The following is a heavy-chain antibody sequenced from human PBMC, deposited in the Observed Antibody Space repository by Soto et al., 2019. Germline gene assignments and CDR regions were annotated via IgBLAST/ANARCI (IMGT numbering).Heavy chain of an antibody. CDR2: LYYSGST. J-gene: IGHJ4*02. V-gene: IGHV4-39*01. CDR3: ARQVTVRGDTQRYYFDY. CDR1: GGSISSSSYY. Sequence: SETLSLTCTVSGGSISSSSYYWGWIRQPPGKGLEWIGSLYYSGSTYYNPTLKSRVTISADTSKNQFSLKLTSVTAADTAVYYCARQVTVRGDTQRYYFDYWGQGTLVTVSS. D-gene: IGHD3-10*01.